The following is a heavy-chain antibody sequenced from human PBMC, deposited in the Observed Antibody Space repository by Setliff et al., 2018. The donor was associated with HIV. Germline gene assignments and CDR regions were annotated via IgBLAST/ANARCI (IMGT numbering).Heavy chain of an antibody. CDR1: GYTFTSYA. J-gene: IGHJ5*02. CDR3: ARGGPLITMVRGVLRWFDP. Sequence: ASVKVSCKASGYTFTSYAMHWVRQAPGQRLEWMGWINAGNGNTKYSQKFQGRVTITRDTSASTAYMELSSLRSEDTAVYYCARGGPLITMVRGVLRWFDPWGQGTLVTVSS. CDR2: INAGNGNT. D-gene: IGHD3-10*01. V-gene: IGHV1-3*01.